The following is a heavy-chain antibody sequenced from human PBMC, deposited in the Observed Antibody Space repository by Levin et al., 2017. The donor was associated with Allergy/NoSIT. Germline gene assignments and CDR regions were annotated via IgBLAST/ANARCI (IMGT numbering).Heavy chain of an antibody. V-gene: IGHV4-31*03. J-gene: IGHJ3*02. Sequence: LSLTCTVSGGSISSGGYYWSWIRQHPGKGLEWIGYIYYSGSTYYNPSLKSRVTISVDTSKNQFSLKLSSVTAADTAVYYCARATGAFNDAFDIWGQGTMVTVSS. CDR2: IYYSGST. CDR1: GGSISSGGYY. D-gene: IGHD1-1*01. CDR3: ARATGAFNDAFDI.